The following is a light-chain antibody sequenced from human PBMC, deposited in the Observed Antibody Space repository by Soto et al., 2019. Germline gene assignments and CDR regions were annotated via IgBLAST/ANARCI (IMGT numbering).Light chain of an antibody. Sequence: QSALTQPPSVSGSPGQSVTISCTGGSTDVGTYNRVSWYQQSPGTAPKLMIFDVSSRPSGVPDRFSGSKSGNTASLTIFGLQAEDGADYYCSSQTSSTSCIFGSGTKLTVL. J-gene: IGLJ1*01. CDR3: SSQTSSTSCI. CDR2: DVS. CDR1: STDVGTYNR. V-gene: IGLV2-18*02.